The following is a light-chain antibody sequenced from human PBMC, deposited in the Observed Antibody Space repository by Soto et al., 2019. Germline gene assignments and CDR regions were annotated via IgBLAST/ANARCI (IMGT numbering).Light chain of an antibody. Sequence: EIVMTQSPATLSVYPGERVTLSCRASQSVSSSLAWYQQKPGQALRLLIYGASTRATGIPARFSGSGSGTEFTLTIRSLQSEDFAVYYCQEYNNWPQLTFGGGTKVDIK. CDR3: QEYNNWPQLT. V-gene: IGKV3-15*01. J-gene: IGKJ4*01. CDR1: QSVSSS. CDR2: GAS.